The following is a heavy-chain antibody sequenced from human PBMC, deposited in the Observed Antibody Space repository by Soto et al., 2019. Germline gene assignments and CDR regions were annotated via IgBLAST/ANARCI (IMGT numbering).Heavy chain of an antibody. CDR2: FSGSVGST. J-gene: IGHJ4*02. CDR1: GFTFSSYA. D-gene: IGHD2-2*01. V-gene: IGHV3-23*01. Sequence: GGSLRLSCAASGFTFSSYAMSWVRQAPGKGLEWVSAFSGSVGSTYYADSVKGRFTISRDNSKNTLYLQMNSLRAEDTAVYYCAKRETIVVVPATYFDYWGQGTLVTVSS. CDR3: AKRETIVVVPATYFDY.